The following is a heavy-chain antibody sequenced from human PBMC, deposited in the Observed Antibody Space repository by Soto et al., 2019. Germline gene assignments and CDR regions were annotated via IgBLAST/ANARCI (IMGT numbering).Heavy chain of an antibody. CDR3: ARARLRAVYAFDF. D-gene: IGHD4-17*01. CDR1: GVSITSGAYY. CDR2: IYYNGNT. J-gene: IGHJ3*01. V-gene: IGHV4-31*11. Sequence: SETLSLTCALSGVSITSGAYYWTWVRQHPGKGLEWIGYIYYNGNTYFSPSLKSRLTISIDTSKNQFSLKLSSVTAADTAMYYCARARLRAVYAFDFWGQGTMVTVSS.